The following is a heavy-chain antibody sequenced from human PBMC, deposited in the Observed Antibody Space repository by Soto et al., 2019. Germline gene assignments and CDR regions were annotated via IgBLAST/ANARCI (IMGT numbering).Heavy chain of an antibody. CDR3: ARGTKARSGYYGDFDY. CDR2: INHSGST. D-gene: IGHD3-3*01. V-gene: IGHV4-34*01. CDR1: GGSFSGYH. Sequence: PSETLSLTCAVYGGSFSGYHRSWICQPPGKGLEWIGEINHSGSTNYNPSLKSRVTISVDTSKNQFSLKLSSVTAADTAVYYCARGTKARSGYYGDFDYWGQGTLVTVSS. J-gene: IGHJ4*02.